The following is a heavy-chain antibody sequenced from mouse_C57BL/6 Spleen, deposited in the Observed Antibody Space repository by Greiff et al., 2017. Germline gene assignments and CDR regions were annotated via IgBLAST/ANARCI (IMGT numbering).Heavy chain of an antibody. V-gene: IGHV1-55*01. D-gene: IGHD2-4*01. CDR1: GYTFTSYW. CDR2: IYPGSGST. CDR3: ARRDIYYDYDGGSFDY. Sequence: QVQLKQPGAELVKPGASVKMSCKASGYTFTSYWITWVKQRPGKGLEWIGAIYPGSGSTNYNEKFKSKVTLTVDTASSTAYMQLSSLTSEECAVYYCARRDIYYDYDGGSFDYWGQGTTLTVSS. J-gene: IGHJ2*01.